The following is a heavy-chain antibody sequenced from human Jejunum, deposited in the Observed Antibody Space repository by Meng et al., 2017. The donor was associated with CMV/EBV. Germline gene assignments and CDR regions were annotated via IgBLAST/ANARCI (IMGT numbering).Heavy chain of an antibody. CDR2: ISGSGASI. V-gene: IGHV3-23*01. J-gene: IGHJ6*02. Sequence: SGFTCSRYGKSWVRQVPGKGLEWVSTISGSGASIYYADSVKGRFTISRDSSKNTVYLQMNSLRAEDTAVYYCAKMGFYDYYGMDVWGQGTTVTVSS. CDR1: GFTCSRYG. CDR3: AKMGFYDYYGMDV.